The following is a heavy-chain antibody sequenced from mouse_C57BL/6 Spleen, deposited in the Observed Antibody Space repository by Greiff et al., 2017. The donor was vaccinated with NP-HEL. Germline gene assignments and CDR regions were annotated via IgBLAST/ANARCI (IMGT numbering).Heavy chain of an antibody. CDR3: ARGGLYGNAAWFAY. CDR1: GFTFSDYG. Sequence: EVQGVESGGGLVKPGGSLKLSCAASGFTFSDYGMHWVRQAPEKGLEWVAYISSGSSTIYYADTVKGRFTISRDNAKNTLFLQMTSLRSEDTAMYYCARGGLYGNAAWFAYWGQGTLVTVSA. CDR2: ISSGSSTI. D-gene: IGHD2-1*01. J-gene: IGHJ3*01. V-gene: IGHV5-17*01.